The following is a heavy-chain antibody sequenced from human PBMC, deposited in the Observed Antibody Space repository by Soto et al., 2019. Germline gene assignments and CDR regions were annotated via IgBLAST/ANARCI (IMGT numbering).Heavy chain of an antibody. J-gene: IGHJ4*02. CDR1: GFNFNNYG. V-gene: IGHV3-30*18. CDR3: VKLKFDHDSSGFSGDY. D-gene: IGHD3-22*01. Sequence: QVQLVESGGGVVQPGGSLRLSCAGSGFNFNNYGMYWVRQAPGKGLEWVAFISFQGTNDYYAEAVKGRFTISKDYSKKTLFLQMNSLRADDTAMYYCVKLKFDHDSSGFSGDYWGQGTLVTVS. CDR2: ISFQGTND.